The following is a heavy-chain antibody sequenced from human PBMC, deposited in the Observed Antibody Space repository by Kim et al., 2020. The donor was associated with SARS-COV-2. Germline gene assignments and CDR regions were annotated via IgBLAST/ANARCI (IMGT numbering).Heavy chain of an antibody. CDR3: ARGGSGSHNWFDP. Sequence: GGSLRLSCATSGFTFSTYWMSWVRQAPGKGLEWVANIKQIGSEKYYVDSVKGRFTISRDNAKNSLYLQMNFLRAEDTAVYYCARGGSGSHNWFDPWGQGT. CDR2: IKQIGSEK. CDR1: GFTFSTYW. J-gene: IGHJ5*02. D-gene: IGHD3-10*01. V-gene: IGHV3-7*03.